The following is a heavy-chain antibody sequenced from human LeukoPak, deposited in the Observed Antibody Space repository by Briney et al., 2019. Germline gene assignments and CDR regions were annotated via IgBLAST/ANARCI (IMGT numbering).Heavy chain of an antibody. CDR1: GGSISSGDYS. CDR3: ASAHPNYYYYGMDV. CDR2: IYYSGST. J-gene: IGHJ6*02. V-gene: IGHV4-30-4*01. Sequence: SQTLSLTCTVSGGSISSGDYSWSWIRQPPGKGLEWIGYIYYSGSTYYNPSLKSRVTISVDTSKNQFSLKLSSVTAADTAVYYCASAHPNYYYYGMDVWGQGTTVTVSS.